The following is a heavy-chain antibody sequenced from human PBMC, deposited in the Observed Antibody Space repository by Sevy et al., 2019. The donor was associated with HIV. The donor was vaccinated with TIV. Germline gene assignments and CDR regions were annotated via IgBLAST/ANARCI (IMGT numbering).Heavy chain of an antibody. D-gene: IGHD5-12*01. CDR1: GFTFSSAW. CDR2: IKSKTDGGTI. Sequence: GGSLRLSCAASGFTFSSAWMSWVRLAPGKGLEWVGRIKSKTDGGTIDYAAPVKGRFTISREDSKNTLYLQMNSLKTEDTAVYYCITDPGYRGYDEEGINYYHYGMDVWGQGTTVTVSS. J-gene: IGHJ6*02. V-gene: IGHV3-15*01. CDR3: ITDPGYRGYDEEGINYYHYGMDV.